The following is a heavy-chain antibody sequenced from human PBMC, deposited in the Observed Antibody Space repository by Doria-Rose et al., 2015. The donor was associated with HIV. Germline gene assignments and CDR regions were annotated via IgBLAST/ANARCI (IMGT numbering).Heavy chain of an antibody. CDR1: GVSLSSPGMG. CDR3: ARIKSSRWYHKYYFDF. D-gene: IGHD6-13*01. Sequence: SGPVLVKPTETLTLNCTVSGVSLSSPGMGVSWIRQPPGKALEWLANIFSDDERSYKTTLKSRLTISRGTSKSQVVLTMTDMDPVDTATYYCARIKSSRWYHKYYFDFWGQGTLVTVSA. J-gene: IGHJ4*02. V-gene: IGHV2-26*01. CDR2: IFSDDER.